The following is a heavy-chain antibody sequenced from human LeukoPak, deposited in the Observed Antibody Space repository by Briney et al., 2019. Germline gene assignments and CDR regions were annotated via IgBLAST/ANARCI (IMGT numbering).Heavy chain of an antibody. CDR2: ISAYTGDA. CDR1: GYTFSNYG. CDR3: ARTPTGHYGSSGYFPYYFDY. D-gene: IGHD3-22*01. Sequence: ASVTVSCTASGYTFSNYGISWLRPAPGQGLEWTGWISAYTGDANYPQNLQGRVIMTTDTSTSTAYMELRSLRSDDTAVYYCARTPTGHYGSSGYFPYYFDYWGQGTLVTASS. V-gene: IGHV1-18*01. J-gene: IGHJ4*02.